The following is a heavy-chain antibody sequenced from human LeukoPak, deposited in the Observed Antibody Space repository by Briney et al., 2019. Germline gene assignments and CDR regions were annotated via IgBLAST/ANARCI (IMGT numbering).Heavy chain of an antibody. V-gene: IGHV3-30*18. CDR3: AKDDGGRIFDY. CDR1: GFTFSSYG. D-gene: IGHD2-15*01. Sequence: GSLRLSCAASGFTFSSYGMHWVRQAPGEGLEWVAVISYDGSNKYYADSVKGRFTISRDNSKNTLYLQMNSLRAEDTAVYYCAKDDGGRIFDYWGQGTLVTVSS. CDR2: ISYDGSNK. J-gene: IGHJ4*02.